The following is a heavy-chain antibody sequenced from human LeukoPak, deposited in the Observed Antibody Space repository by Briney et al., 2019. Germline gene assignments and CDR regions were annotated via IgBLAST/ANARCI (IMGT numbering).Heavy chain of an antibody. V-gene: IGHV3-30*18. Sequence: GGSLRLSCAASGFTFRNYGMNWVRQAPGKGLEWVAVISSDSSKIYYADSVKDRFTISRDNSENAAFLQMNSLRVEDMAVYYCAKSRGPSYDHFFDSWGQGTLVTVSS. CDR1: GFTFRNYG. J-gene: IGHJ4*02. CDR3: AKSRGPSYDHFFDS. D-gene: IGHD3-10*01. CDR2: ISSDSSKI.